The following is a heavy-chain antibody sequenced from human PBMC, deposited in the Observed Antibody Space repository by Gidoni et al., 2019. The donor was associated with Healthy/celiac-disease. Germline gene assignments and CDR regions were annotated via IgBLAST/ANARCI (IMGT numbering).Heavy chain of an antibody. V-gene: IGHV4-34*01. CDR1: GGSFSGYY. CDR3: ARARGRAFDI. J-gene: IGHJ3*02. CDR2: INHSGST. Sequence: QVQLQQWGAGLLKPSETLSLTCAVYGGSFSGYYWSWIRQPPGKGLEWIGEINHSGSTNYNPSLKSRVTISVDTSKNQFSLKLSSVTAADTAVYYCARARGRAFDIWGQGTMVTVSS. D-gene: IGHD3-10*01.